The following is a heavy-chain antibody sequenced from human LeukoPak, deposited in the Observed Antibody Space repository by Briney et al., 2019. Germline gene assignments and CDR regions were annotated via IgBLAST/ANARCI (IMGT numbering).Heavy chain of an antibody. CDR2: IYFSGTT. V-gene: IGHV4-59*01. D-gene: IGHD3-10*01. CDR3: VSGGSYLTK. Sequence: SETLSLTCTVSGGSISSYWSWIRQSPGKGLEWIGYIYFSGTTNYNPSLKSRLTISIDTSRNQFSLKLSSVTAADTAIYYCVSGGSYLTKWGQGTLVTVSS. CDR1: GGSISSY. J-gene: IGHJ4*02.